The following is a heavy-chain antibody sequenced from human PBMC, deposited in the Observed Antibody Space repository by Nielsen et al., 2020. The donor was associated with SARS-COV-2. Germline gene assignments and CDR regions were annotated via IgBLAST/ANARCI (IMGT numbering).Heavy chain of an antibody. Sequence: GESLKISCAASGFGFSNYAMNWVRHAPGKGLEWVSAISGRGGNTFYADSVKGRFTISRDNSKSTLYLQMNSLSAEDTAIYYCAKSDGGYSYGYPDYWGQGTLVTVSS. CDR3: AKSDGGYSYGYPDY. J-gene: IGHJ4*02. D-gene: IGHD5-18*01. V-gene: IGHV3-23*01. CDR2: ISGRGGNT. CDR1: GFGFSNYA.